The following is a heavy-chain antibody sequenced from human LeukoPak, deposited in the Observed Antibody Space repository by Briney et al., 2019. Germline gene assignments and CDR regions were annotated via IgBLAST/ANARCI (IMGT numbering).Heavy chain of an antibody. D-gene: IGHD2-15*01. J-gene: IGHJ6*03. CDR1: GFTFSTYW. CDR2: ISSSSSYI. CDR3: ARAPLGCSGGSCYTPYYYYMDV. Sequence: PGGSLRLSCAASGFTFSTYWMSWVRQAPGKGLEWVSSISSSSSYIYYADSVKGRFTISRDNAKNSLYLQMNSLRAEDTAVYYCARAPLGCSGGSCYTPYYYYMDVWGKGTTVTISS. V-gene: IGHV3-21*01.